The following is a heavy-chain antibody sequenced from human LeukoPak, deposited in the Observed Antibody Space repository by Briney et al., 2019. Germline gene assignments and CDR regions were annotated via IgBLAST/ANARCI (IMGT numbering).Heavy chain of an antibody. V-gene: IGHV3-23*01. CDR2: ICSNDNNT. Sequence: GGSLRLSCVVSGFTLSLYNMDWVRQAPGKGLEWVSAICSNDNNTYYANSVKGRFTISRDNSKNTLSLQLNSLRAEDTAVYYCAKGTSSSCYSAPNYWGQGTLVTVSS. CDR3: AKGTSSSCYSAPNY. J-gene: IGHJ4*02. CDR1: GFTLSLYN. D-gene: IGHD2-15*01.